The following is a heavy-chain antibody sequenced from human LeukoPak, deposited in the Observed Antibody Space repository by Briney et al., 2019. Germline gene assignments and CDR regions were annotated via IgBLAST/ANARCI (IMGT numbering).Heavy chain of an antibody. CDR1: GFTFRSYG. D-gene: IGHD3-22*01. V-gene: IGHV3-30*02. Sequence: GGSLRLSCAASGFTFRSYGMHWVRQAPGKGLEWVAFTRYDGSNTYYADSVKGRFAISRDNSKNTLYLQMNSLRAEDTAVYYCASPALKRNSSGYSRRHPLGYWGQGTLVTVSS. J-gene: IGHJ4*02. CDR2: TRYDGSNT. CDR3: ASPALKRNSSGYSRRHPLGY.